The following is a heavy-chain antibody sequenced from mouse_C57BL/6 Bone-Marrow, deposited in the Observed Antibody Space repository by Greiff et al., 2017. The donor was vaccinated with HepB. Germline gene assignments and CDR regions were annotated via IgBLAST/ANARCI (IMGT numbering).Heavy chain of an antibody. D-gene: IGHD4-1*01. CDR3: ARVWDEAY. J-gene: IGHJ3*01. Sequence: EVKVEESGPGLVKPSQSLSLTCSVTGYSITSGYYWNWIRQFPGNKLEWMGYISYDGSNNYNPSLKNRISITRDTSKNQFFLKLNSVTTEDTATYYCARVWDEAYWGQGTLVTVSA. CDR2: ISYDGSN. V-gene: IGHV3-6*01. CDR1: GYSITSGYY.